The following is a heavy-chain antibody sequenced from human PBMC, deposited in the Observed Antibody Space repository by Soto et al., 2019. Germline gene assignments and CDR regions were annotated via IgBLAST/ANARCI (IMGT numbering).Heavy chain of an antibody. CDR3: ARGGYSFGYPPYYFDF. CDR2: IYDDGNT. D-gene: IGHD5-18*01. J-gene: IGHJ4*02. Sequence: QVQMQESGPGIVHPSQTLTVTCNVSGGSVSSSGYYWSWIRHLPGEGLEWVGYIYDDGNTYYNPSLQSRVSISVDTPKNQFSLQLTSVTAADAAVYYCARGGYSFGYPPYYFDFWGQGNLVTVSS. CDR1: GGSVSSSGYY. V-gene: IGHV4-31*03.